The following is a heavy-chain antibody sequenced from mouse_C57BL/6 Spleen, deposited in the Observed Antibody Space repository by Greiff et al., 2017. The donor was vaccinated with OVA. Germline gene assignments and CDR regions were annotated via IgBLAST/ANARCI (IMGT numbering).Heavy chain of an antibody. J-gene: IGHJ4*01. CDR2: IWTGGGT. CDR3: ARKEDYSKSQYPHYYAMDY. CDR1: GFSLTSYA. V-gene: IGHV2-9-1*01. D-gene: IGHD2-5*01. Sequence: QVQLQQSGPGLVAPSQSLSITCTVSGFSLTSYAISWVRQPPGKGLEWLGVIWTGGGTNYNSALKSRLSISKDNSKSQVFLKMNSLQTDDTARYYCARKEDYSKSQYPHYYAMDYWGQGTSVTVSS.